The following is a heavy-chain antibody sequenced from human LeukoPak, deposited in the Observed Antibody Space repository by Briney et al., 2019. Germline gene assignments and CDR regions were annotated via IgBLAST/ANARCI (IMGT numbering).Heavy chain of an antibody. CDR1: GFTFSSYW. V-gene: IGHV3-74*01. Sequence: GGSLRLSCAASGFTFSSYWMHWVRQAPGKGLVWVSRINSDGSSTSYADSVKGRFTISSDNAKNMLYLQMNSLRAEDTAVYYRATATLYYYYYMDVWGKGTTVTVSS. CDR2: INSDGSST. J-gene: IGHJ6*03. CDR3: ATATLYYYYYMDV.